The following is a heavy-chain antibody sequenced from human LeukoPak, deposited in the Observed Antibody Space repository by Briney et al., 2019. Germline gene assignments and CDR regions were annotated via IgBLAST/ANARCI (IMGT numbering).Heavy chain of an antibody. V-gene: IGHV4-4*09. CDR2: IYTSGST. D-gene: IGHD1-7*01. CDR1: GGSISSYY. CDR3: ARFPAGTTAEYWFDP. Sequence: SETLSLTCTVSGGSISSYYWSWIRQPPGKGLEWIGYIYTSGSTNYNPSLKSRVTISVDTSKNQFSLKLSSVTAADTAVYFCARFPAGTTAEYWFDPWGQGTLVTVTS. J-gene: IGHJ5*02.